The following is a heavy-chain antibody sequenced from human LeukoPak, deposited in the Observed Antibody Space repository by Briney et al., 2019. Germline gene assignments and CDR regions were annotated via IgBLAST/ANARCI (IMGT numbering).Heavy chain of an antibody. CDR2: IYYSGST. CDR3: ARGLGYCSGGSCNYGMDV. Sequence: RSSETLSLTCTVSGGSISSYYWSWIRQPPGKGPEWIGYIYYSGSTNYNPSLKSRVTISVDTSKNQFSLKLSSVTAADTAVYYCARGLGYCSGGSCNYGMDVWGQGTTVTVSS. CDR1: GGSISSYY. V-gene: IGHV4-59*01. J-gene: IGHJ6*02. D-gene: IGHD2-15*01.